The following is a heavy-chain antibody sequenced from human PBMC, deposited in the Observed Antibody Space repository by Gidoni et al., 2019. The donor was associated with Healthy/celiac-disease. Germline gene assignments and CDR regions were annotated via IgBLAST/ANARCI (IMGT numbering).Heavy chain of an antibody. CDR2: IYYSGST. CDR1: GGSISSYY. CDR3: ARLAGGDGGYFDY. Sequence: QVQLQESGPGLVKPSETLSLTCTVSGGSISSYYWSWIRQPPGKGLEWIGYIYYSGSTNYNPSLKSRVTISVDTSKNQFSLKLSSVTAADTAVYYCARLAGGDGGYFDYWGQGTLVTVSS. D-gene: IGHD4-17*01. V-gene: IGHV4-59*01. J-gene: IGHJ4*02.